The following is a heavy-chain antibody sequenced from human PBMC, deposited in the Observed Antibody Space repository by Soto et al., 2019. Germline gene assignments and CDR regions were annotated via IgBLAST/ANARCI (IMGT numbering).Heavy chain of an antibody. J-gene: IGHJ4*02. D-gene: IGHD2-8*02. Sequence: SETLSLTCAVYGGSFSGYYWTWIRQPPGTGLEWIGEINHSGSTNYNPSLKSRVTISVDTSKNQFSLKLTSVTAADTAVYYCARDKITGLFDSWGQGTLVTVSS. CDR1: GGSFSGYY. CDR3: ARDKITGLFDS. V-gene: IGHV4-34*01. CDR2: INHSGST.